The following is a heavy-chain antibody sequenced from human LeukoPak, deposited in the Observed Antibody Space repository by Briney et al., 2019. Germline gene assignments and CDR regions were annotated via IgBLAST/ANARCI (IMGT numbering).Heavy chain of an antibody. V-gene: IGHV4-39*07. J-gene: IGHJ4*02. D-gene: IGHD1-14*01. CDR3: ARLDTGYIDY. Sequence: SETLSLTCTVSGGSIRSSYYYWGWIRQPPGKGLEWIGSIYDSGSTYYNPSLKSRVTISVDRSKNQFSLKLSSVTAADTAVYYCARLDTGYIDYWGQGTLVTVSS. CDR2: IYDSGST. CDR1: GGSIRSSYYY.